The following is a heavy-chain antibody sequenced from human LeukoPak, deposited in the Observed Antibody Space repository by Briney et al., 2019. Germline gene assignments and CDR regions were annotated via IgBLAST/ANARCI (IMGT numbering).Heavy chain of an antibody. Sequence: ASVKVSCKASGYIFTSYGISWVRQAPGQGLEWMGWISAYNGNTNYAQKLQGRVTMTTDTSTSTAYMELRSLRSDDTAVYYCARELERLVAFDIWGQGTMVTVSS. V-gene: IGHV1-18*01. CDR3: ARELERLVAFDI. J-gene: IGHJ3*02. CDR2: ISAYNGNT. D-gene: IGHD1-1*01. CDR1: GYIFTSYG.